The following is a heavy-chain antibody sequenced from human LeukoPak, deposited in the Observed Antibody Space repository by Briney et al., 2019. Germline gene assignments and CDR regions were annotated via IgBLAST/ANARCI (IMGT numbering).Heavy chain of an antibody. V-gene: IGHV4-31*03. D-gene: IGHD5-12*01. J-gene: IGHJ6*02. Sequence: SETLSLTCTVSGGSISSGGYYWSWIRQHPGKGLEWIVYIYYSGSTYYNPSLKSRVTISVDTSKNQFSLKLSSVTAADTAVYYCARALVATHYYYYYGMDVWGQGTTVTVSS. CDR3: ARALVATHYYYYYGMDV. CDR2: IYYSGST. CDR1: GGSISSGGYY.